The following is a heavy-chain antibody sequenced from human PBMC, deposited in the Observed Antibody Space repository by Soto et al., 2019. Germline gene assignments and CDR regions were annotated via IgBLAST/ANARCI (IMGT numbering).Heavy chain of an antibody. D-gene: IGHD1-26*01. CDR2: TYYRSKWYN. Sequence: QTLSLTWAISGYSVSSNSAAWNLIRQSPSRGLEWLGRTYYRSKWYNDYAVSVKSRITINPDTSKNQFSLQLNSVTPEDTAVYYCARATLIAGAFYYYYYYGMDVWAKGPRSPSP. J-gene: IGHJ6*02. CDR3: ARATLIAGAFYYYYYYGMDV. CDR1: GYSVSSNSAA. V-gene: IGHV6-1*01.